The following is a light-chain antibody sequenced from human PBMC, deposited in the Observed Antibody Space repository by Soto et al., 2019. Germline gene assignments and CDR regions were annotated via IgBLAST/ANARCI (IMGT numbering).Light chain of an antibody. J-gene: IGLJ3*02. Sequence: QSVLTQAPSASGTPGQRVTISCSGSSSSIGSNTVSWYQPVPGTAPKLLIYSNDQRPSGGPDRFSGSKSGTSASLAIGGLQSEDEAEYYCAAWDGSLNGWVFGGGTKLTVL. CDR2: SND. V-gene: IGLV1-44*01. CDR3: AAWDGSLNGWV. CDR1: SSSIGSNT.